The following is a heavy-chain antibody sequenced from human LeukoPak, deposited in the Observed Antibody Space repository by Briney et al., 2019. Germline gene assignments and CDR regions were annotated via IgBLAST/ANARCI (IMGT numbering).Heavy chain of an antibody. CDR1: GFTFSGSA. Sequence: PGGSLRLSCAASGFTFSGSAMHWVRQAPGKGLEWVSSISSSSSYIYYADSVKGRFTISRDNAKNSLYLQMNSLRAEDTAVYYCARAAVVVAATPVDWFDPWGQGTLVTVSS. J-gene: IGHJ5*02. CDR2: ISSSSSYI. CDR3: ARAAVVVAATPVDWFDP. V-gene: IGHV3-21*01. D-gene: IGHD2-15*01.